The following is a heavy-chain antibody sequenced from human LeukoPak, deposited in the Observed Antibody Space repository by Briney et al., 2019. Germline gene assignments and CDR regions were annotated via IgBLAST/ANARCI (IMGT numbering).Heavy chain of an antibody. V-gene: IGHV3-74*01. CDR3: ARVGSGWYLFDY. CDR2: INSDGSTT. D-gene: IGHD6-19*01. CDR1: VFTFSIYW. Sequence: GGSLRLSCAASVFTFSIYWKHWVRQAPGKGLVWVSRINSDGSTTTYADSVKGRFTISRDNAKNTLYLQMNSLRTEDTAVYYCARVGSGWYLFDYWGQGTLVTVSS. J-gene: IGHJ4*02.